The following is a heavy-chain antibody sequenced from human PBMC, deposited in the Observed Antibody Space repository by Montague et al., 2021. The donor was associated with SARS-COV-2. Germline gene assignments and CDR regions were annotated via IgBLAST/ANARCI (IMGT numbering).Heavy chain of an antibody. V-gene: IGHV4-34*01. Sequence: SETLSLTCAVYGGSFSSYYCTWIRQSPGQGKGRIAEVNHSGTTNYNFNPSLKSRVTISVDTSKSQFSLKLRSVTAADTGVYYCARWDPQTLTLIGLRGKSASDYWGQGTLVTVSS. J-gene: IGHJ4*02. CDR3: ARWDPQTLTLIGLRGKSASDY. CDR2: VNHSGTTNY. D-gene: IGHD4-23*01. CDR1: GGSFSSYY.